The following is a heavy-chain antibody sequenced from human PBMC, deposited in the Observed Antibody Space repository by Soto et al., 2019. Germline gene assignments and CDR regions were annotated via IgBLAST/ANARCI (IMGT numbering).Heavy chain of an antibody. D-gene: IGHD1-1*01. CDR3: ARDWQTGTTDRAFDI. CDR1: GFTFSSYS. J-gene: IGHJ3*02. CDR2: ISSSSSYI. V-gene: IGHV3-21*01. Sequence: EVQLVESGGGLVKPGGSLRLSCAASGFTFSSYSMNWVRQAPGKGLEWVSSISSSSSYIYYADSVKGRFTISRDNAKNXXXLQXXXXXXXXXXXXXXARDWQTGTTDRAFDIWGQGXMVTVSS.